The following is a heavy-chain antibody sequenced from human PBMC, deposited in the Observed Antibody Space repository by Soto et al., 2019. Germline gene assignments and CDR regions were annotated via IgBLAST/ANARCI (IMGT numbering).Heavy chain of an antibody. CDR1: GYTFTSYG. CDR2: ISVYNGNT. V-gene: IGHV1-18*01. J-gene: IGHJ5*02. D-gene: IGHD2-15*01. CDR3: ARGTPSPLIVRSSRGPWFDP. Sequence: ASLQVSCKSSGYTFTSYGITCVRQAPGQGLEWMGWISVYNGNTNYAQRLQGRVTMTTDTSKMQVSLKLSSVTAADTAVYFCARGTPSPLIVRSSRGPWFDPWGQGTLVTVSS.